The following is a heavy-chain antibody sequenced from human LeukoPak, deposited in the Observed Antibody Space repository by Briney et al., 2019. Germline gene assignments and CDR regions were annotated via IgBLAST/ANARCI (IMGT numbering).Heavy chain of an antibody. CDR3: ARVRTVTTFGGWFDY. V-gene: IGHV4-4*07. D-gene: IGHD3-16*01. J-gene: IGHJ4*02. CDR2: IYTSGNTNSGNT. CDR1: GGSISTYY. Sequence: PSETLSLTCTVSGGSISTYYWSWIRQPAGKGLEWIGRIYTSGNTNSGNTNYNPSLKSRVTMSLDTSKNQFSLKLSSVTAADTAVYYCARVRTVTTFGGWFDYWGQGTLVTVSS.